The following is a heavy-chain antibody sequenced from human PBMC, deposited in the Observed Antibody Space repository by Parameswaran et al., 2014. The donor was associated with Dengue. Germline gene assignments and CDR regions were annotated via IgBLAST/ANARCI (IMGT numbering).Heavy chain of an antibody. CDR2: ISYDGSNK. D-gene: IGHD2-2*01. Sequence: VRQAPGKGLEWVAVISYDGSNKYYADSVKGRFTISRDNSKNTLYLQMNSLRAEDTAVYYCAREDSHQYYYDYWGQGTLVTVSS. J-gene: IGHJ4*02. CDR3: AREDSHQYYYDY. V-gene: IGHV3-30-3*01.